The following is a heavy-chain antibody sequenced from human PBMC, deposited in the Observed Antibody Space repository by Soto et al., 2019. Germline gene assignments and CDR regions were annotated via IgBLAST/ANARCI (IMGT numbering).Heavy chain of an antibody. Sequence: PGGSLRLSCAASGFTVSSNYMSWVRQAPGKGLEWVSVIYSGGSTYYADSVKGRFTISRDNSKNTLYLQMNSLRAEDTAVYYCATRGPSRDGYNHDAFDIWGQGTMVTVSS. CDR3: ATRGPSRDGYNHDAFDI. J-gene: IGHJ3*02. V-gene: IGHV3-53*01. D-gene: IGHD5-12*01. CDR2: IYSGGST. CDR1: GFTVSSNY.